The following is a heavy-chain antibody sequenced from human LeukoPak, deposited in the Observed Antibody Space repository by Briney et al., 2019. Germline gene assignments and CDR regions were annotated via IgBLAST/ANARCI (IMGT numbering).Heavy chain of an antibody. CDR3: ARPYYYGSGSYYEIDY. V-gene: IGHV5-51*01. CDR2: IYPGDSDT. J-gene: IGHJ4*02. Sequence: RHGESLKISCKGSGSSFTSYWIGWVRQLPGKGLEWMGIIYPGDSDTRYSPSFQGQVTISADKSISTAYLQWSSLKASDTAMYYCARPYYYGSGSYYEIDYWGQGTLVTVSS. D-gene: IGHD3-10*01. CDR1: GSSFTSYW.